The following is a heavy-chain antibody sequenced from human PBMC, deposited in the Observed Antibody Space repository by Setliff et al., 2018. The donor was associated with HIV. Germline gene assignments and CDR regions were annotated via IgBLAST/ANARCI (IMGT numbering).Heavy chain of an antibody. V-gene: IGHV4-31*03. D-gene: IGHD3-10*01. CDR1: GGSISSSGNY. CDR3: ARDLSPYGSGDPYYYYGMDV. Sequence: SETLSLTCTVSGGSISSSGNYWTWIRQRPGKGLERIGYIYYTGSTYYHPSLKSRVLISVDTSNNLFSLSLRSVTAADTAVYYCARDLSPYGSGDPYYYYGMDVWGQGTTVTVSS. J-gene: IGHJ6*02. CDR2: IYYTGST.